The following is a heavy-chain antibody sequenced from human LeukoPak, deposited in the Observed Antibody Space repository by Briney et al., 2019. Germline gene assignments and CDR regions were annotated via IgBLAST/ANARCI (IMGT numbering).Heavy chain of an antibody. D-gene: IGHD3-10*01. CDR3: AKEPGFGPTNDY. CDR2: IRYDGSNK. J-gene: IGHJ4*02. V-gene: IGHV3-30*02. Sequence: GGSLRLSCAASGFTFSSYGMHWVRQAPGKGLEWVAFIRYDGSNKYYADSVKGRFTISRGNSKNTLYLQMNSLRAEDTAVYYCAKEPGFGPTNDYWGQGTLVTVSS. CDR1: GFTFSSYG.